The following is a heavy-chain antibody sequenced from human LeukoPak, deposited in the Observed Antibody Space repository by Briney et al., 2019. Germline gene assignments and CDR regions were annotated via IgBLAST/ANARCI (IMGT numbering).Heavy chain of an antibody. CDR1: GFTFSDYY. D-gene: IGHD1-26*01. V-gene: IGHV3-11*05. J-gene: IGHJ4*02. CDR3: AREPVGATTPGQDY. Sequence: GGSLRLSCAASGFTFSDYYMSWIRQAPGKGLEWVSYISSSSYTNYADSVKGRFTISRDNAKNSLYLQMNSLRAEDTAVYYCAREPVGATTPGQDYWGQGTLVTVSS. CDR2: ISSSSYT.